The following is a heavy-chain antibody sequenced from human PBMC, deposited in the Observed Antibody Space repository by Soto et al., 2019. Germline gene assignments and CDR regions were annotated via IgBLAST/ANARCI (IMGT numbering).Heavy chain of an antibody. V-gene: IGHV3-53*01. Sequence: GGSLRLSCAGSGFTVTSNYMSWVRQAPGKGLEWVSLIYTAGNTYYADSVKGRFTISRDNSKNTLYLQMNSLRAEDTAVYYCAKGVISAWLYYYAMDVWGQGTTVTVSS. CDR2: IYTAGNT. J-gene: IGHJ6*02. D-gene: IGHD3-10*01. CDR3: AKGVISAWLYYYAMDV. CDR1: GFTVTSNY.